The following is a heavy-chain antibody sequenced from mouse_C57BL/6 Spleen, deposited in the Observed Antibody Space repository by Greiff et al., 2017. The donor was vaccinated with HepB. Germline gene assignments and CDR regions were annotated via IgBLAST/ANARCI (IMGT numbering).Heavy chain of an antibody. CDR1: GFTFSSYT. V-gene: IGHV5-9*01. Sequence: EVQVVESGGGLVKPGGSLKLSSAASGFTFSSYTMSWVRQTPEKRLEWVATISGGGGNTYYPDSVKGRFTISRDNAKNTLYLQMSSLRSEDTALYYCARHPITTYAMDYWGQGTSVTVSS. CDR3: ARHPITTYAMDY. J-gene: IGHJ4*01. CDR2: ISGGGGNT. D-gene: IGHD1-2*01.